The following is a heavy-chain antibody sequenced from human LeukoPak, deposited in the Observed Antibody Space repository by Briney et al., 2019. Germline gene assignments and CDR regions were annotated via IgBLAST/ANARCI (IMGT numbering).Heavy chain of an antibody. CDR1: GYSFTNYY. CDR3: ALSPLWYSSSSNWFDP. Sequence: ASVKVSCKASGYSFTNYYIHWVRQAPGQGLECMGIINPSGGSTSYAQKFQGRVTMTRDMSTSTVYMELSSLRSEDTAVYYCALSPLWYSSSSNWFDPWGQGTLVTVSS. D-gene: IGHD6-6*01. CDR2: INPSGGST. J-gene: IGHJ5*02. V-gene: IGHV1-46*01.